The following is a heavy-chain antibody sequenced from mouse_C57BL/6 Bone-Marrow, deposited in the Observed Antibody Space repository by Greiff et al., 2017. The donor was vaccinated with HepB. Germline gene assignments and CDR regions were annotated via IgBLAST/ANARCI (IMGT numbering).Heavy chain of an antibody. V-gene: IGHV1-9*01. D-gene: IGHD1-1*01. Sequence: QVQLQQSGAELMKPGASVKLSCKATGYTFTGYWIEWVKQRPGHGLEWIGEILPGSGSTNYTEKFKGKATLPSDTSSNTAYMQLSSLKTEDSAIYYCARAHYYGSSYRYLDYWGQGTTLTVSS. CDR1: GYTFTGYW. CDR3: ARAHYYGSSYRYLDY. CDR2: ILPGSGST. J-gene: IGHJ2*01.